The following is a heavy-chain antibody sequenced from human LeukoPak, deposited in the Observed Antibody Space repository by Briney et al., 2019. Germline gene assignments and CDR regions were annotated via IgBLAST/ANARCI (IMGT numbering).Heavy chain of an antibody. J-gene: IGHJ5*01. CDR1: GFRFVDYW. Sequence: GGSLRLSCTASGFRFVDYWIHWIRQAPGKGLLWVSRVDNYGLSTNYADSVRGRFTVSRDNHRNTVYLQMNNLRAEDTAIYFCARDPYDSWGQGTLVTVSS. CDR3: ARDPYDS. V-gene: IGHV3-74*01. CDR2: VDNYGLST.